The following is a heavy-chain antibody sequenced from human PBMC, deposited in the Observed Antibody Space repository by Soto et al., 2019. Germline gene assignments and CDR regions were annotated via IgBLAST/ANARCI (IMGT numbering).Heavy chain of an antibody. Sequence: QVQLQQSGPGLVKPSQTLSLTCTVSGDSISSGGYYWTWVRQRPGKGLEWIGYIRYSESTYYNPSLTSRLIVSVDTSKNQFSLRLSSVTAADTAVYFCTRGAWGYAFDVWGQGTMVTVSS. CDR2: IRYSEST. J-gene: IGHJ3*01. V-gene: IGHV4-31*03. CDR3: TRGAWGYAFDV. D-gene: IGHD3-16*01. CDR1: GDSISSGGYY.